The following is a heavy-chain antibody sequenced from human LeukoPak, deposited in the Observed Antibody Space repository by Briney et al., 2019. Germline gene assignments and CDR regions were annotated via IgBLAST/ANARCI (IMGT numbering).Heavy chain of an antibody. Sequence: GESLRLSCAASGFTFSSYAMSWVRQAPGKGLEWVSAISGSGGSTYYADSVKGRFTISRDNSKNTLYLQMNSLRAEDTAVYYCAKDKFGGWPSPGNDYWGQGTLVTVSS. J-gene: IGHJ4*02. V-gene: IGHV3-23*01. CDR1: GFTFSSYA. CDR2: ISGSGGST. D-gene: IGHD6-19*01. CDR3: AKDKFGGWPSPGNDY.